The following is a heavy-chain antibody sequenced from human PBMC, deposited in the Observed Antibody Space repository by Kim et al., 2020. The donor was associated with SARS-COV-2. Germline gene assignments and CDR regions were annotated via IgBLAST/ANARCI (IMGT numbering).Heavy chain of an antibody. Sequence: GRFTIYRDNAKNSLYLQMNSLRAEDTAVYYCARETYYDFWSGQSHYYMDVWGKGTTVTVSS. J-gene: IGHJ6*03. D-gene: IGHD3-3*01. V-gene: IGHV3-11*06. CDR3: ARETYYDFWSGQSHYYMDV.